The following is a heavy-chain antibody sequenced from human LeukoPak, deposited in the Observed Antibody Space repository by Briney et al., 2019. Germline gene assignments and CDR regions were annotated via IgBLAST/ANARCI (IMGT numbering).Heavy chain of an antibody. D-gene: IGHD2-8*01. CDR3: ATLVLMVYAGDY. V-gene: IGHV3-30*02. CDR2: IQYDGSNK. Sequence: PGGSLRLSCAASGFTFSSYGMHWVRQAPGKGLEWVAFIQYDGSNKYYADSVKGRFTISRDNSKNTLYLQMNSLRAEDTAVYYCATLVLMVYAGDYWGQGTLVTVSS. CDR1: GFTFSSYG. J-gene: IGHJ4*02.